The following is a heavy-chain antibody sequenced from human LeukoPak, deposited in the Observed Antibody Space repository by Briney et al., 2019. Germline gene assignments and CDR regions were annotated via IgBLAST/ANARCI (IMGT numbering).Heavy chain of an antibody. CDR2: IIPIFGTA. Sequence: VASVKVSCKASGYTFTGYYMHWVRQAPGQGLEWMGGIIPIFGTANYAQKFQGRVTITADESTSTAYMELSSLRSEDTAVYYCASAVCSGGSCYSGAFDIWGQGTMVTVSS. J-gene: IGHJ3*02. CDR1: GYTFTGYY. D-gene: IGHD2-15*01. V-gene: IGHV1-69*13. CDR3: ASAVCSGGSCYSGAFDI.